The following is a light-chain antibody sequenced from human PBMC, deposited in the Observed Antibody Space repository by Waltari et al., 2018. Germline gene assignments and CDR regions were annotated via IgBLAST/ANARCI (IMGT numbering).Light chain of an antibody. CDR2: AAS. V-gene: IGKV1-39*01. CDR3: QQTFTAPLT. Sequence: DIQMTQSPSSLSASVGDRVTITCRASQSISGSLHWYQQKLGKAPKLLIYAASSLQRGVPSRFSGNGSGTEFTLTINNLQPEDFTTYYCQQTFTAPLTFGPGTRVDV. CDR1: QSISGS. J-gene: IGKJ3*01.